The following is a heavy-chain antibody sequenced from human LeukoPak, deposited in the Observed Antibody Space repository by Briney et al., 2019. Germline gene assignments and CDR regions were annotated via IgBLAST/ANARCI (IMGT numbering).Heavy chain of an antibody. V-gene: IGHV1-2*02. CDR3: ARDSSGTTVISFDY. D-gene: IGHD4-17*01. Sequence: ASVKVSCKASGYTFTGYYMHWVRQAPGQGLEWMGWINPNSGGTNYAQKFQGRVTMTRDTSISTAYMELSRLRSDDTAVYYCARDSSGTTVISFDYWGQGTLVTVSS. J-gene: IGHJ4*02. CDR2: INPNSGGT. CDR1: GYTFTGYY.